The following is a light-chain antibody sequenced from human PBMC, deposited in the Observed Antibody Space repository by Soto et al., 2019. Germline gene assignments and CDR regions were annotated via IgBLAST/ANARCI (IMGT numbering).Light chain of an antibody. V-gene: IGLV2-14*03. J-gene: IGLJ1*01. CDR1: SSDVGGYNY. Sequence: QSALTQPASVSGSPGQSITISCTGTSSDVGGYNYVSWYQQHPGNAPKIVIYDVSNRPSGISNRISGSKSGNTDSLTISGLQAKDEADYYCNSYTNSSAFMFGTGTKLTV. CDR2: DVS. CDR3: NSYTNSSAFM.